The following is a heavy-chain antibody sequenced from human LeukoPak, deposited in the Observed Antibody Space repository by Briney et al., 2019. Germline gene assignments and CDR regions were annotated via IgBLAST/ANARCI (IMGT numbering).Heavy chain of an antibody. CDR1: GYTFTGYY. J-gene: IGHJ3*02. CDR3: ARARESRYDFWSGQDLDAFDI. Sequence: GASVKVSCKASGYTFTGYYMHWVRQAPGQGLEWMGWINPNSGGTNYAQKFQGRVTMTRDTSISTAYMELSRLRSDDTAVYYCARARESRYDFWSGQDLDAFDIWGQGTMVTVSS. CDR2: INPNSGGT. D-gene: IGHD3-3*01. V-gene: IGHV1-2*02.